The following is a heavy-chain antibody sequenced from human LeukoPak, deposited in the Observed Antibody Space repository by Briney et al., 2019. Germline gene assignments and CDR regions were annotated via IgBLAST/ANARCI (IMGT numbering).Heavy chain of an antibody. D-gene: IGHD3-3*01. Sequence: PSETLSLTCTVSGGSISSYYWSWIRQPPGKGLEWIGYIYYSGSTNYNPSLKSRVTISVDTSKDQFSLKLSSVTAADTAVYYCARGGYDFHDYWGQGTLVTVSS. CDR1: GGSISSYY. CDR2: IYYSGST. J-gene: IGHJ4*02. CDR3: ARGGYDFHDY. V-gene: IGHV4-59*01.